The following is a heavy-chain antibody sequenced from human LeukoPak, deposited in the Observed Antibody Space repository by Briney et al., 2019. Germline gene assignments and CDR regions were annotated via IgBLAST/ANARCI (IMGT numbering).Heavy chain of an antibody. CDR2: IKPNSGDT. CDR1: GYTFAGYY. V-gene: IGHV1-2*02. J-gene: IGHJ5*02. Sequence: GASVKVSCTASGYTFAGYYMHWVRQAPGPGLEWMGWIKPNSGDTKYAQKFQGRVTVTRDTSISSAYMELSRLTFDDTAVYYCARVGRIASSGLYNWFDPWGQGTLVTVSS. CDR3: ARVGRIASSGLYNWFDP. D-gene: IGHD6-13*01.